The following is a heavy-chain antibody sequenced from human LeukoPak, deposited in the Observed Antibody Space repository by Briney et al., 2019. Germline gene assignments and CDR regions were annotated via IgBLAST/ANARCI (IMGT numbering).Heavy chain of an antibody. D-gene: IGHD3-10*01. V-gene: IGHV3-23*01. CDR2: ISGSGGST. Sequence: PGGSLRLSCAASGFTISSYAMSWVRQAPGKGLEWVSAISGSGGSTYYADSVKGRITISRDNSKNTLYLQMNSLRAEDTAVYYCAKRNYGSGSYVGGFDYWGQGTLVTVSS. CDR1: GFTISSYA. CDR3: AKRNYGSGSYVGGFDY. J-gene: IGHJ4*02.